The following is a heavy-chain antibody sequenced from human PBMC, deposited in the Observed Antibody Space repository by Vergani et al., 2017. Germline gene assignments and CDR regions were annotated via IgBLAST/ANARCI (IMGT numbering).Heavy chain of an antibody. Sequence: QVQLVQSGAEVKKPGASVKVSCKASGYTFTSYGISWVRQAPGQGLEWMGWISSYNGNTNYAQKLQGRVTMTTDKSTSTAYMELRSLRSDDTAVYYCARPTYSSSRLIGEAQNGGNGMDVWGQGTTVTVSS. CDR1: GYTFTSYG. V-gene: IGHV1-18*01. D-gene: IGHD6-13*01. CDR2: ISSYNGNT. J-gene: IGHJ6*02. CDR3: ARPTYSSSRLIGEAQNGGNGMDV.